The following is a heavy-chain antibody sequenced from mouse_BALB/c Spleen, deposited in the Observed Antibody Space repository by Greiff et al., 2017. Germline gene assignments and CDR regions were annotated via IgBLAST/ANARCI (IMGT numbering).Heavy chain of an antibody. CDR3: ARWGITFAY. CDR2: ISTYYGDA. J-gene: IGHJ3*01. Sequence: QVQLKESGAELVRPGVSVKISCKGSGYTFTDYAMHWVKQSHAKSLEWIGVISTYYGDASYNQKFKGKATMTVDKSSSTAYMELARLTSEDSAIYYCARWGITFAYWGQGTLVTVSA. D-gene: IGHD2-4*01. CDR1: GYTFTDYA. V-gene: IGHV1S137*01.